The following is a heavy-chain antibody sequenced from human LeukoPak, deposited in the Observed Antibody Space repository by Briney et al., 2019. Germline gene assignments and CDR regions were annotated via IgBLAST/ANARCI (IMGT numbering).Heavy chain of an antibody. J-gene: IGHJ4*02. Sequence: ASVKVSCKASGYTFTGYYMHWVRQAPGQGLEWMGWINPNSGGTNYAQKFQGRVTMTRDTSISTAYMELSRLRSDDTAVYYCARPAPYYYGSGSVVYWGQGTLATVSS. CDR1: GYTFTGYY. D-gene: IGHD3-10*01. CDR2: INPNSGGT. CDR3: ARPAPYYYGSGSVVY. V-gene: IGHV1-2*02.